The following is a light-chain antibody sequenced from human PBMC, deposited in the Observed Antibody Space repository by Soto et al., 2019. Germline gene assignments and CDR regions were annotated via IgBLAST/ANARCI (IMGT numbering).Light chain of an antibody. CDR3: QHSYMTTYT. Sequence: DIQMTQSPSSLSASVGDRVTITCRASQSITSYINWYRQETRKAPKLLIYAATHLQGGAPSRFSGRRFGTDFTLTINSLQPEDFATYFCQHSYMTTYTFGPGTKVEI. J-gene: IGKJ3*01. V-gene: IGKV1-39*01. CDR2: AAT. CDR1: QSITSY.